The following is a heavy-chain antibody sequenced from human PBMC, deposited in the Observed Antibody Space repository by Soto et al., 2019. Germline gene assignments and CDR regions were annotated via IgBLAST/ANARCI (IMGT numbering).Heavy chain of an antibody. J-gene: IGHJ6*02. CDR3: ARQGYSGYDPPYYGMDV. CDR2: IYPGDSDT. CDR1: GYSFTSYW. Sequence: GESLKISCKGSGYSFTSYWIGWVRQMPGKGLEWMGIIYPGDSDTRYSPSFQGQVTISADKSISTAYLQWSSLKASDTAMYYCARQGYSGYDPPYYGMDVWGQGTTVTVS. V-gene: IGHV5-51*01. D-gene: IGHD5-12*01.